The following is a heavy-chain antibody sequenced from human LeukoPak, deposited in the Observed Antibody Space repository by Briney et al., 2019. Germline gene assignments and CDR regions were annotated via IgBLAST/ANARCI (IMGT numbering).Heavy chain of an antibody. CDR2: IITMFGIA. CDR1: GYTFTSYG. V-gene: IGHV1-69*04. CDR3: AREVGVTAGFDH. D-gene: IGHD1-26*01. J-gene: IGHJ4*02. Sequence: GASVKVSCKASGYTFTSYGISWVRQAPGQGLEWMGRIITMFGIANYAQEFQGRVTIIADKSSNTVNMELSNLRSEDTAVYYCAREVGVTAGFDHWGQGTLVTVSS.